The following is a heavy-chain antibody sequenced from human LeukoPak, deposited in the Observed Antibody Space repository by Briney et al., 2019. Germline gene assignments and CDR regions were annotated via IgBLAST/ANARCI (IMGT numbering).Heavy chain of an antibody. V-gene: IGHV4-59*08. CDR2: IYYSGSP. CDR3: ARRRSDAYSFDY. J-gene: IGHJ4*02. D-gene: IGHD3-16*01. Sequence: SETLSLTCTVSGGSISRYYWSWIRQPPGKGLEWIGYIYYSGSPNYNPSLKSRVTISVDTSKNQFSLKLSSVTAADTAVYYCARRRSDAYSFDYWGQGTLVTVSS. CDR1: GGSISRYY.